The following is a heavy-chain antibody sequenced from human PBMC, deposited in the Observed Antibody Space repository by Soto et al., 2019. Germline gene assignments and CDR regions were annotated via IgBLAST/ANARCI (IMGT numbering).Heavy chain of an antibody. Sequence: QVQLVESGGGVVKTSGSLRLACAASGFTFSDYYMSWVRQAPGKGLGWVSYISSSGNTIYYADSVKGRFTISRDNAKNSVYLQMNSLRAEDTVLYFCAKMSSENYYDPVFSWGQGTLVTVSS. CDR2: ISSSGNTI. J-gene: IGHJ5*02. D-gene: IGHD3-22*01. CDR1: GFTFSDYY. CDR3: AKMSSENYYDPVFS. V-gene: IGHV3-11*01.